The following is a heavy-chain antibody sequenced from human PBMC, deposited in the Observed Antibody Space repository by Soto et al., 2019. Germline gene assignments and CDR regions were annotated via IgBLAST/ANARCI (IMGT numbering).Heavy chain of an antibody. D-gene: IGHD6-19*01. CDR3: ARVHRFEKAVAGRGLRFDY. CDR2: IYYSGST. J-gene: IGHJ4*02. CDR1: GGSISSYY. Sequence: SETLSLTCTVSGGSISSYYWSWIRQPPGKGLEWIGYIYYSGSTNYNPSLKSRVTISVDTSKNQFSLKLSSVTAADTAVYYCARVHRFEKAVAGRGLRFDYWGQGTLVTVSS. V-gene: IGHV4-59*01.